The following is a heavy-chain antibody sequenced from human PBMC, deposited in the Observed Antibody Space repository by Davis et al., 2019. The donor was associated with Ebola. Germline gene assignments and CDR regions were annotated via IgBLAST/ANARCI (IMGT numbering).Heavy chain of an antibody. V-gene: IGHV1-46*01. Sequence: ASVKVSCKASGYTFSGYYINWVRQAPGQGLEWMGIINPSGGSTSYAQKFQGRVTMTRDTSTSTVYMELSSLRSEDTAVYYCAREGPIAVAGTAGYYGMDVWGKGTTVTVSS. D-gene: IGHD6-19*01. CDR2: INPSGGST. J-gene: IGHJ6*04. CDR3: AREGPIAVAGTAGYYGMDV. CDR1: GYTFSGYY.